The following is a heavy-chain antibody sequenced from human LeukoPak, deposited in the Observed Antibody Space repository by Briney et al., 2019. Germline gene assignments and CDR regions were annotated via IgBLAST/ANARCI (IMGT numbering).Heavy chain of an antibody. CDR3: ARGQQLGGFYYYYYMDV. D-gene: IGHD6-6*01. V-gene: IGHV3-48*01. CDR1: GFTFSTYS. J-gene: IGHJ6*03. CDR2: ISSSSSTI. Sequence: PGGSRRLSCAASGFTFSTYSMNWVRQAPGEGLEWVSYISSSSSTIFYADSVKGRFTISRDNAKNSMYLQMNSLRAEDTALYYCARGQQLGGFYYYYYMDVWGKGTTVTVSS.